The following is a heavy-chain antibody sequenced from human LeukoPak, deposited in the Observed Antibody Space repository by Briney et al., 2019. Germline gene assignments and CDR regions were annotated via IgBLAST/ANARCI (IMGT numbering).Heavy chain of an antibody. Sequence: SETLSLTCTVSGDSISRYYWSWIRQPAGKGLEWIGRIYNGGIITYNPSLKSRVTMSIDTSNNQFSLRLRFVTAADTAVYYCARDYCSSTSCYDAFDIWGQGTMVTVSS. J-gene: IGHJ3*02. CDR3: ARDYCSSTSCYDAFDI. CDR2: IYNGGII. V-gene: IGHV4-4*07. CDR1: GDSISRYY. D-gene: IGHD2-2*01.